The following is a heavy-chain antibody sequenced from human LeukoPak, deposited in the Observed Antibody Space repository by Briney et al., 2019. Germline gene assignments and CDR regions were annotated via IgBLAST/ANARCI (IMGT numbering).Heavy chain of an antibody. CDR1: GYTFTGYY. V-gene: IGHV1-2*02. CDR2: INPNSGGT. CDR3: ARAVTPDHYYYYYGMDV. Sequence: ASVKVSCKASGYTFTGYYIHWVRQAPGQGLEWMGWINPNSGGTNYAQKSQGRVTISVDTSKNQFSLKLSSVTAADTAVYYCARAVTPDHYYYYYGMDVWGQGTTVTVSS. J-gene: IGHJ6*02. D-gene: IGHD4-17*01.